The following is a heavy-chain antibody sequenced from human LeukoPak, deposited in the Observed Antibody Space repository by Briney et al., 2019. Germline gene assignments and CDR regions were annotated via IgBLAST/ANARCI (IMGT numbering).Heavy chain of an antibody. V-gene: IGHV4-39*07. Sequence: SETLSLTCTVSGGSISSSSYYWGWIRQPPGKGLEWIGSIYYSGSTYYNPSLKSRVTISVDTSKNQFSLKLSSVTAADTAVYYCVRLFHGDYVADYWGQGTLVTVSS. J-gene: IGHJ4*02. CDR3: VRLFHGDYVADY. D-gene: IGHD4-17*01. CDR2: IYYSGST. CDR1: GGSISSSSYY.